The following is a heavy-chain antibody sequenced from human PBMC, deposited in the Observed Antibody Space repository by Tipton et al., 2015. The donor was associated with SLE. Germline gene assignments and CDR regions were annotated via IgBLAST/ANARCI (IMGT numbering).Heavy chain of an antibody. D-gene: IGHD7-27*01. J-gene: IGHJ3*02. V-gene: IGHV4-39*07. CDR1: GGSISSSSYY. Sequence: TLSLTCTVSGGSISSSSYYWGWIRQPPGKGLEWIGSIYYSGSTYYNPSLKSRVTISVDTSKNQFSLKLSSVTAADTAVYYCARRRRVTGYHDAFDIWGQGTMVTVSS. CDR3: ARRRRVTGYHDAFDI. CDR2: IYYSGST.